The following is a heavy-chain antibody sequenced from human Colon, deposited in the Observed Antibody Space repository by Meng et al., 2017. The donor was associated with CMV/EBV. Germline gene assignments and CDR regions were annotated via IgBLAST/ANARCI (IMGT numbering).Heavy chain of an antibody. J-gene: IGHJ4*02. V-gene: IGHV1-18*01. CDR2: ISGSTGYT. D-gene: IGHD1-1*01. Sequence: QVQLVTAEAEVTEPGASVLVSCSSSGYTFSSYGSNRVRQAPGQGLEWMGWISGSTGYTNRAQKFQGRVTMTTDTSTSTAYLALTSLTSNDTAVYYCARGRPNWSGVLDYWGQGTLVTVSS. CDR3: ARGRPNWSGVLDY. CDR1: GYTFSSYG.